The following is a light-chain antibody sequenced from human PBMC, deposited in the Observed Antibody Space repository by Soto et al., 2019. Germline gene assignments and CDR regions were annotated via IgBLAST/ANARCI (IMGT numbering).Light chain of an antibody. J-gene: IGKJ5*01. V-gene: IGKV1-9*01. CDR2: AAS. CDR3: QQLNNYPIT. CDR1: QGISSY. Sequence: QLTQSPSSLSASAGDRVTITCRASQGISSYLAWYQQKPGKAPKLLISAASTLQSGVPSRFSGSASGTDFTLTISSLQPEDFATYYCQQLNNYPITFGQGTRLEIK.